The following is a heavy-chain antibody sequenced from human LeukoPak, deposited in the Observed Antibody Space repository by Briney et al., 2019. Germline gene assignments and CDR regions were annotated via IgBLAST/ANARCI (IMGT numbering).Heavy chain of an antibody. CDR3: ARDGFDCLLHFPVDY. CDR2: ISAYNGNT. J-gene: IGHJ4*02. V-gene: IGHV1-18*01. CDR1: GGTFSSYA. Sequence: ASVKVSCKASGGTFSSYAISWVRQAPGQGLEGMGWISAYNGNTNYAQKLQGRVTMTTDTSTSTAYMELRSLRSDDTAVYYCARDGFDCLLHFPVDYWGQGTLVTVSS. D-gene: IGHD3-9*01.